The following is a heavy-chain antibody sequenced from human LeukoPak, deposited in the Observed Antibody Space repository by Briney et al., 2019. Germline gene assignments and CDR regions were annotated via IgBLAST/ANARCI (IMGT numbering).Heavy chain of an antibody. J-gene: IGHJ6*02. CDR1: GYTFTSYG. CDR3: ARDGHIVVVTAIPSYGMDV. D-gene: IGHD2-21*02. Sequence: ASVKVSCKASGYTFTSYGISWVRQAPGQGLEWMGWISAYNGNTNYAQKLQGRVTMTTDTSTSTAYMELRSLRSDDTAVYYCARDGHIVVVTAIPSYGMDVWGQGTTVTVSS. CDR2: ISAYNGNT. V-gene: IGHV1-18*01.